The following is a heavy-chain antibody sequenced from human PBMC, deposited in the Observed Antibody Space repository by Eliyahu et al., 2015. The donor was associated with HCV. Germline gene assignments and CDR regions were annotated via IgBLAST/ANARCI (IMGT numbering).Heavy chain of an antibody. CDR1: GFTFXDXA. J-gene: IGHJ6*02. V-gene: IGHV3-9*01. CDR2: ISWNSGSI. Sequence: EVQLVESGGGLVQPGRSLXLSCAASGFTFXDXAMXWVREAPGKGLEWVSGISWNSGSIGXADSVKGRFTISRDNAKNSLYLQMNSLRAEDTALYYCAKDISLCSGGSCYSHYYGMDVWGQGTTVTVSS. CDR3: AKDISLCSGGSCYSHYYGMDV. D-gene: IGHD2-15*01.